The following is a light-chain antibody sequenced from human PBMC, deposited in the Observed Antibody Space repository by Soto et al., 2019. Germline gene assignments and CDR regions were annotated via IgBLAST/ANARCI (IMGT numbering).Light chain of an antibody. CDR2: GAS. Sequence: EIVMTQSPATVSVSPGERVTLSCRASQSVGSNLAGYQQRFGQAPRLVIYGASVRATGIPARFRGSGSGTEFTLTISNVQSEDFAVYYCQQYNNSPPRTFGQGTKVDIK. CDR1: QSVGSN. V-gene: IGKV3-15*01. CDR3: QQYNNSPPRT. J-gene: IGKJ1*01.